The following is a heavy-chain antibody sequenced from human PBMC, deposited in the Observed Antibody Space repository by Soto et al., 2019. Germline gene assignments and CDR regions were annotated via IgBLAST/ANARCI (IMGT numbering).Heavy chain of an antibody. CDR2: ISYDGSNK. CDR3: AKDTGYREWELRGNWFDP. D-gene: IGHD1-26*01. V-gene: IGHV3-30*18. J-gene: IGHJ5*02. Sequence: QVQLVESGGGVVQPGRSLRLSCAASGFTFSSYGMHWVRQAPGKGLEWVAVISYDGSNKYYADSVKGRFTISRDNSKNTLYLQMNSLRAEDTAVYYCAKDTGYREWELRGNWFDPGGQGTLVTVSS. CDR1: GFTFSSYG.